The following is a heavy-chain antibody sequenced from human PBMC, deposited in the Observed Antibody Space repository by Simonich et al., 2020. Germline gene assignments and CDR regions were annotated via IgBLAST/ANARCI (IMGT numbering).Heavy chain of an antibody. D-gene: IGHD7-27*01. V-gene: IGHV3-7*01. CDR3: ARDGLGTAYYYYMDV. Sequence: EVQLVESGGGLVQPGGSLRLSCAASGFTFSSYWMSWVRQAPGKVLVWVANIKQDGSEKYYVDSVKGRFTISRDNAKNSLYLQMNSLRAEDTAVYYCARDGLGTAYYYYMDVWGKGTTVTVSS. J-gene: IGHJ6*03. CDR1: GFTFSSYW. CDR2: IKQDGSEK.